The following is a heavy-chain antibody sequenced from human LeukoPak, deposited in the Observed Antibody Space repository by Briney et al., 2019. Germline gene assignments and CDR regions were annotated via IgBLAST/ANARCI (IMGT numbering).Heavy chain of an antibody. Sequence: SVKVSCKASGGTFSNYSISWVRQAPGQGLEWMGGIIPIFDTADYAQKFQGRVTITADESTSTAYMELSSLRSEDTAVFYCARISLGAIWGYYYGMDVWGQGTTVTVSS. D-gene: IGHD1-26*01. V-gene: IGHV1-69*01. CDR1: GGTFSNYS. J-gene: IGHJ6*02. CDR2: IIPIFDTA. CDR3: ARISLGAIWGYYYGMDV.